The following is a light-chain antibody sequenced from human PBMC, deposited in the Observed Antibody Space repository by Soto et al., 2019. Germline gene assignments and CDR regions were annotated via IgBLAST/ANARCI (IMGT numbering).Light chain of an antibody. CDR2: DAS. CDR1: QSVTTY. J-gene: IGKJ1*01. V-gene: IGKV3-11*01. Sequence: EIVLTQSPGTLSLSPGERATLSCRASQSVTTYLAWYQQKPGQAPRLLIYDASNRAAGIPARFSGSGSGTDFTLTISSLEPEDFAVYYCQQRTNWPPWTLGQGTKVDTK. CDR3: QQRTNWPPWT.